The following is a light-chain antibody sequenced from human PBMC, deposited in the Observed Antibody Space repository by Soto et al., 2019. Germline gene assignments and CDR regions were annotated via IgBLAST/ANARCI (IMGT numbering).Light chain of an antibody. Sequence: IGISQSPTTLSVSAKERATLSCRASQSVSSNLAWYQQKPGQAPRLLIYGASTRATGIPARFSGSGSGTEFTLTISSLQSEDFAAYYCQQYNNRSPITFCQGTRLEIK. CDR3: QQYNNRSPIT. V-gene: IGKV3-15*01. CDR2: GAS. J-gene: IGKJ5*01. CDR1: QSVSSN.